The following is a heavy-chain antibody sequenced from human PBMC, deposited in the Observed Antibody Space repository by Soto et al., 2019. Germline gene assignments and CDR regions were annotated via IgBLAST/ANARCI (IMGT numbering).Heavy chain of an antibody. Sequence: PGKGLEWIGNVYYNGNTYYNPSLTSRVTISVDTSNNQFSLNVRSVTATDTAVYFRARFSMRYNVRYLDYLRQGTPVPVSS. CDR2: VYYNGNT. D-gene: IGHD3-22*01. CDR3: ARFSMRYNVRYLDY. V-gene: IGHV4-39*01. J-gene: IGHJ4*02.